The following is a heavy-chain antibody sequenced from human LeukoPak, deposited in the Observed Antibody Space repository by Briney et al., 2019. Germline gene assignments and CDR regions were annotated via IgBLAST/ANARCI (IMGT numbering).Heavy chain of an antibody. Sequence: ASVKVSCKASGYTFTGYYMHWVRQAPGQGREWMGWINPNSGGTNYTQKLQGRVTMTRDTSISTAYMELSRLRSDDTAVYYCASDLMDYSNPMDVWGKGTTVTVSS. CDR2: INPNSGGT. V-gene: IGHV1-2*02. CDR1: GYTFTGYY. CDR3: ASDLMDYSNPMDV. J-gene: IGHJ6*03. D-gene: IGHD4-11*01.